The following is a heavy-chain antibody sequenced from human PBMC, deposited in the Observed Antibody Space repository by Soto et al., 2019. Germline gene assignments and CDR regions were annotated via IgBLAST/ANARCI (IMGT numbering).Heavy chain of an antibody. Sequence: QVQLVQSGAEEKKPGSSVKVSCKASGGTFSSYAISWVRQAPGQGLEWMGGIIPIFGTANYAQKFQGRVTITADESTSTAYMELSSLRSEDTAVYYCARGLVVGATSYYYGMDVWGQGTTVTVSS. J-gene: IGHJ6*02. D-gene: IGHD1-26*01. CDR3: ARGLVVGATSYYYGMDV. CDR1: GGTFSSYA. V-gene: IGHV1-69*01. CDR2: IIPIFGTA.